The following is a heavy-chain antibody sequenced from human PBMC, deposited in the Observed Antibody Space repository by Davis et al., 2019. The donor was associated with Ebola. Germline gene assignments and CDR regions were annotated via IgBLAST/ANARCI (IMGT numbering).Heavy chain of an antibody. Sequence: SETLSLTCTVSGGSVSSSSHNWGWIRQPPGKGLEWIGSMYYTGTSYYNPSLKSRVTMSIDTSKNQFSLKLSSVTAADTAVYYCARHGGLWFGESLDYWGQGTLVTVSS. V-gene: IGHV4-39*01. D-gene: IGHD3-10*01. CDR3: ARHGGLWFGESLDY. J-gene: IGHJ4*02. CDR2: MYYTGTS. CDR1: GGSVSSSSHN.